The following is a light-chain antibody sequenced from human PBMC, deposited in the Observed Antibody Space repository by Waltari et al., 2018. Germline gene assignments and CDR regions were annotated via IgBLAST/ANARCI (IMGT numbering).Light chain of an antibody. CDR1: SSNIGAGYD. V-gene: IGLV1-40*01. J-gene: IGLJ1*01. Sequence: QSVLTQPPSVSRAPGQRVTISCTGSSSNIGAGYDVHWYQQLPGRSPKHLILGNAKRPSGVPDRFSGSKSGTSGSLAIAGLQADDETDYYCQSYDSSLSGHVFGTGTKVTVL. CDR2: GNA. CDR3: QSYDSSLSGHV.